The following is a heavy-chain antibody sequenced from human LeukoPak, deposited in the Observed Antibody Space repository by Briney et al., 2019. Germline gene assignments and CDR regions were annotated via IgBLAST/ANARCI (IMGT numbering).Heavy chain of an antibody. D-gene: IGHD3-22*01. CDR3: ARSADRSGYFREITLYYFDY. CDR1: GFTFSDFY. Sequence: SGGSLRLSCAASGFTFSDFYMTWIRQAPGKGLEWVSYISNRGSTIHYADSVRGRFTISRDNAKKSLYLQMNSLRAEDTAVYYCARSADRSGYFREITLYYFDYWGQGTLVTVS. J-gene: IGHJ4*02. CDR2: ISNRGSTI. V-gene: IGHV3-11*01.